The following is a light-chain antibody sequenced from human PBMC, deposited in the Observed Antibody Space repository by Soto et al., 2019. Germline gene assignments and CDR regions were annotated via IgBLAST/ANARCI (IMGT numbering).Light chain of an antibody. J-gene: IGKJ1*01. CDR2: GAS. CDR3: QQYGSSPQT. Sequence: EVVLTQSPGTLSLSPGERATLSCRASQSVSGSYLAWYQQKPGQAPRLLIYGASGRATGIPGRFSGSGCGTDFTLTISRLEPEDFAVYYCQQYGSSPQTFGQGTKVEIK. CDR1: QSVSGSY. V-gene: IGKV3-20*01.